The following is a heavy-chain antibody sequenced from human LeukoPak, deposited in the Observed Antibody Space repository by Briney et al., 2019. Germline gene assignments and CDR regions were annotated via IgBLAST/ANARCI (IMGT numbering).Heavy chain of an antibody. CDR3: ARADSLYMVRGVPDWFDP. CDR2: IYPGDSDT. Sequence: GESLKISCKGSGYSFTSYWIGWVRQMPGKGLEWMGIIYPGDSDTRYSPSFQGQVTISADKSISTAYLQWSSLKASDTAMYYCARADSLYMVRGVPDWFDPWGQGTLVTVSS. CDR1: GYSFTSYW. J-gene: IGHJ5*02. D-gene: IGHD3-10*01. V-gene: IGHV5-51*01.